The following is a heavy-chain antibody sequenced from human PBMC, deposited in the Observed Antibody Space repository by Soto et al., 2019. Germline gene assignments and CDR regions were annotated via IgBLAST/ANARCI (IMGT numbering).Heavy chain of an antibody. D-gene: IGHD6-19*01. J-gene: IGHJ4*02. Sequence: GASVKVSCKASGYTFTSYDINWVRQATGQGLEWMGWMNPNSGNTGYAQKFQGRVTMTRNTSISTAYMELSSLRSEDTAVYYCAKDRQFSGWLSAQTFDDWGQGTQVTVS. CDR3: AKDRQFSGWLSAQTFDD. CDR1: GYTFTSYD. CDR2: MNPNSGNT. V-gene: IGHV1-8*01.